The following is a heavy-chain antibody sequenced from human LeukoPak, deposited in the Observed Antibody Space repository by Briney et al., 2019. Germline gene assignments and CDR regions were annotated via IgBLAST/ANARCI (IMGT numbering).Heavy chain of an antibody. V-gene: IGHV3-7*01. Sequence: GGSLRLSCAASGLTFSRYWMTWVRQAPGKGLEWVANIKQDGSETYYVDSVKGRFTISRDNSKNTLYLQMNSLRAEDTAVYYCANTVRIVGATLDYWGQGTLVTVSS. D-gene: IGHD1-26*01. CDR1: GLTFSRYW. CDR3: ANTVRIVGATLDY. CDR2: IKQDGSET. J-gene: IGHJ4*02.